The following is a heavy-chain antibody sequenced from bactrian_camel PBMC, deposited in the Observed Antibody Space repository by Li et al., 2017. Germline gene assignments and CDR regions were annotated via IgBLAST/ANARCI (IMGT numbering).Heavy chain of an antibody. D-gene: IGHD6*01. J-gene: IGHJ4*01. CDR2: VESDGST. CDR3: AALVVAGRGRCPDEYNY. Sequence: QLVESGGESVQAGGSLTLSCEISLSLHSNYFIGWFRQAPGKGREGVAGVESDGSTSYADSVKGRFTISQDSAKNILYLQMHSLKPEDTAMYYCAALVVAGRGRCPDEYNYWGQGTQVTVS. CDR1: LSLHSNYF. V-gene: IGHV3S42*01.